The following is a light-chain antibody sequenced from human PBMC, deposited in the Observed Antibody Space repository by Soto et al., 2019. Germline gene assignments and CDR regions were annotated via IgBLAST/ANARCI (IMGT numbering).Light chain of an antibody. CDR2: AAS. J-gene: IGKJ1*01. CDR1: QRISNY. V-gene: IGKV1-39*01. Sequence: QVPQSPSSLSASVGDRVTITCRASQRISNYLNWFQQKPMTAPKLLIFAASTLQGGVSSRFSGSGSGTDFTLTITSLQPEDFSTYYCQQTYSDPWTFGQGTKVDIK. CDR3: QQTYSDPWT.